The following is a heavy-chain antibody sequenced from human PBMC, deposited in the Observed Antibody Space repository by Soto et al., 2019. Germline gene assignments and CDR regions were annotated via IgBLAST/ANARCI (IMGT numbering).Heavy chain of an antibody. D-gene: IGHD2-8*01. Sequence: QVQLVQSGAEVKKPGSSVKVSCKASGGTFSSYAISWVRQAPGQGLEWMGGIIPSFGTANYEQKFQGRVTITADESPSTAYRELSRLRSEDTAVYYCARSWLVVYAIEAGWFDPWGQGTVVTVSS. CDR1: GGTFSSYA. CDR2: IIPSFGTA. J-gene: IGHJ5*02. CDR3: ARSWLVVYAIEAGWFDP. V-gene: IGHV1-69*01.